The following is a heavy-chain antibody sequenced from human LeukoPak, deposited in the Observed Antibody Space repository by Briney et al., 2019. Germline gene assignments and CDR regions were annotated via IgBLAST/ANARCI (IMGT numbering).Heavy chain of an antibody. CDR1: GGSISSGGHY. Sequence: SQTLSLTCTVSGGSISSGGHYWSWIRQPAGKGLEYLGRISSTGSTNYNPSLRSRVTISADTSKNHFSLKLTSVTAADTAVYYCARDQTYSGSGIYTYFDHWGQGILVTVSS. CDR3: ARDQTYSGSGIYTYFDH. J-gene: IGHJ4*02. V-gene: IGHV4-61*02. D-gene: IGHD3-10*01. CDR2: ISSTGST.